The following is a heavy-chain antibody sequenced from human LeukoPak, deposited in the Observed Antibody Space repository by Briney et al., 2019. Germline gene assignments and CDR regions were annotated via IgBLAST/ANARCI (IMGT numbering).Heavy chain of an antibody. Sequence: IPSQTLSLTCTVSGVSISSDDYYWSWIRQPPGRGLEWIGYIYYSGSTYSNPSLKSRVTISIDTSKSQFSLNLRSVTAADTAVYYCARVGVGDIHLDHWGQGTLVTVSS. CDR1: GVSISSDDYY. CDR2: IYYSGST. V-gene: IGHV4-30-4*01. D-gene: IGHD3-16*01. J-gene: IGHJ4*02. CDR3: ARVGVGDIHLDH.